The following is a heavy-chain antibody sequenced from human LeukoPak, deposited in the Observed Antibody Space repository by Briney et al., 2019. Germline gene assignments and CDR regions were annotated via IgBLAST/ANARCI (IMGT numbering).Heavy chain of an antibody. D-gene: IGHD3-9*01. J-gene: IGHJ4*02. V-gene: IGHV1-69*05. Sequence: ASVKVSCKXSGGTFSSNAISWVRQAPRQGLEWMGRIIPIFGTANYAQKFQGRVTITTDESTSTAYMELSSLRSEDTAVYYCARDPIDDILTGYFPSEGFDYWGQGTLVTVSS. CDR2: IIPIFGTA. CDR1: GGTFSSNA. CDR3: ARDPIDDILTGYFPSEGFDY.